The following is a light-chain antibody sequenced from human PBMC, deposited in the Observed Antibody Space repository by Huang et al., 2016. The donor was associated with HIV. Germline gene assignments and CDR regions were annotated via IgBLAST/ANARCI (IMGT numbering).Light chain of an antibody. J-gene: IGKJ3*01. CDR3: QQSYSTLFT. Sequence: DIQMTQSPSSLSASVGDRVTITCRASQNIDTYLNWYQQKRGKAPKLLIDTTSSLQGGVPSGFNGSVSGTDFTLTISSLQPEDSATYYCQQSYSTLFTFGPGTKVDVK. CDR1: QNIDTY. CDR2: TTS. V-gene: IGKV1-39*01.